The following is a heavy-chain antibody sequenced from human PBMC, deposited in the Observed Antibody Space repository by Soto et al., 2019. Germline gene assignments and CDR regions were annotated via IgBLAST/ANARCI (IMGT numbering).Heavy chain of an antibody. D-gene: IGHD3-10*01. CDR1: GYTFTSYA. J-gene: IGHJ4*02. CDR2: INAGNGNT. V-gene: IGHV1-3*01. Sequence: QVPLVQSGAEVKKPGASVKVSCKASGYTFTSYAMHWVRQAPGQRLEWMGWINAGNGNTKYSQKFQGRVTITRDTSASTAYMELSSLRSEDTAVYYCARGSMVRGVDYWGQGTLVTVSS. CDR3: ARGSMVRGVDY.